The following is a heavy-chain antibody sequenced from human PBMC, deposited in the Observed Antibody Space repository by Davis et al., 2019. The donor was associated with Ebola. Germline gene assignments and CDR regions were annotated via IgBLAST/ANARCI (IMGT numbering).Heavy chain of an antibody. CDR2: ISGSGGST. Sequence: GESLKISCAASGFTFSSYAMSWVRQAPGKGLEWVSAISGSGGSTYYADSVKGRFTISRDSSKNTLYLQMNSLRAEDTAVYYCAKERWLRSYYFDYWGQGTLVTVSS. J-gene: IGHJ4*02. CDR1: GFTFSSYA. V-gene: IGHV3-23*01. D-gene: IGHD5-12*01. CDR3: AKERWLRSYYFDY.